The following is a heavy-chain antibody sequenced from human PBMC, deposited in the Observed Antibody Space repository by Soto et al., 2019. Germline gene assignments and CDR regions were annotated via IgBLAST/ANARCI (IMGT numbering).Heavy chain of an antibody. V-gene: IGHV3-33*01. CDR3: ARDVGAAGSSMWRDT. CDR2: MWYVGTET. Sequence: QVQLVESGGGVVQPGKSLRLSCAASGFPVSNYGMQWVRQAPGKGLAGVALMWYVGTETYDVDSVKGRFTISRDNSRSTLSLEMNGLRSDDTAVYYCARDVGAAGSSMWRDTWGQGTEVIVSS. D-gene: IGHD6-13*01. CDR1: GFPVSNYG. J-gene: IGHJ5*02.